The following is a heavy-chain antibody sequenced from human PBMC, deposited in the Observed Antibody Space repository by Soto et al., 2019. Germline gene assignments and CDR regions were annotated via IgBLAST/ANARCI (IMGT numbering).Heavy chain of an antibody. V-gene: IGHV5-51*01. CDR1: GYSFTIYW. J-gene: IGHJ4*02. CDR2: IYPGDSDT. D-gene: IGHD6-13*01. Sequence: GESLKISCKGSGYSFTIYWIGWVRQMPGKGLEWMGIIYPGDSDTRYSPSFQGQVTISADKSINTAYLQWSSLKASDTAMYYCARSRYSSSWYPDYWGQGTLVTVSS. CDR3: ARSRYSSSWYPDY.